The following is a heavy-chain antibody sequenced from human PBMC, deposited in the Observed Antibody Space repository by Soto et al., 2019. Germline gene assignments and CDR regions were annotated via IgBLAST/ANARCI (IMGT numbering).Heavy chain of an antibody. CDR2: IIPIFGTA. CDR1: GGTFSSYA. D-gene: IGHD1-20*01. CDR3: AREDGITGTTGFDY. V-gene: IGHV1-69*13. Sequence: SVKVSCKASGGTFSSYAISWVRQAPGQGLEWMGGIIPIFGTANYAQKFQGRVTITADDSTSTAYMELSSLRSEDTAVYYCAREDGITGTTGFDYWGQGTLVTVSS. J-gene: IGHJ4*02.